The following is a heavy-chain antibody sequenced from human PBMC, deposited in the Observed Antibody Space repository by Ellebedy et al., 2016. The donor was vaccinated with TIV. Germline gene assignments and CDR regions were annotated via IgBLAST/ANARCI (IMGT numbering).Heavy chain of an antibody. V-gene: IGHV1-8*01. CDR2: MNPNSGNT. CDR3: GRGAKIAVAGDY. Sequence: AASVKVSCKASGYTFTSYDINWVRQATGQGLEWMGWMNPNSGNTGYAQKFQGRVTMTRNTSISTAYMELSSLRSEDTAVYYCGRGAKIAVAGDYWGQGTLVTVSS. CDR1: GYTFTSYD. J-gene: IGHJ4*02. D-gene: IGHD6-19*01.